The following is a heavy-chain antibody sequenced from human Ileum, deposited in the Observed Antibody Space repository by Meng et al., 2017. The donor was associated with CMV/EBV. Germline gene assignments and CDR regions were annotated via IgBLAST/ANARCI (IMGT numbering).Heavy chain of an antibody. J-gene: IGHJ4*02. Sequence: GGSLRPSCAVSGFTVSDAWMTWVRQAPGKGLEWLGRIETKSDGGTTDYAAPVKGRFTISRDETKNTLYLQMNSLKTDDTGVYYCTTGLNCKYSWHGYWGQGTLVTVSS. CDR3: TTGLNCKYSWHGY. CDR1: GFTVSDAW. V-gene: IGHV3-15*04. CDR2: IETKSDGGTT. D-gene: IGHD3-22*01.